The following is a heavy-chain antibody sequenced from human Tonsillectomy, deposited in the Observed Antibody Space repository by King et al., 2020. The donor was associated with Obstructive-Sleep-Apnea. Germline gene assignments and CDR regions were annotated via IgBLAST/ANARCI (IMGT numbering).Heavy chain of an antibody. D-gene: IGHD5-12*01. CDR1: GFTFTSYA. J-gene: IGHJ4*02. CDR3: AKLKQWLPLDY. V-gene: IGHV3-23*04. Sequence: LQLVQSGGGLVQPGGSLRLSCAASGFTFTSYALSWVHQAPGKGLEWVSTISGSGGSTYYADSVKGRFTISRDNSNNTLYLQMGSLRAEDTAVYYCAKLKQWLPLDYWGQGTLVTVSS. CDR2: ISGSGGST.